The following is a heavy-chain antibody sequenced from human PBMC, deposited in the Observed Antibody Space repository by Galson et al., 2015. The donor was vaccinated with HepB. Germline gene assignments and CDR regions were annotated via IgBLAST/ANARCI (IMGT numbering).Heavy chain of an antibody. CDR1: GFTFSNAW. CDR2: IKSKTDGGTT. Sequence: SLRLSCAASGFTFSNAWMSWVRQAPGKGLEWVGRIKSKTDGGTTNYAAPVKGRFTISRGDSKNTLYLQMNSLKTEDTAVYYCTTDPEMATITWGQGTLVTVSS. J-gene: IGHJ5*02. D-gene: IGHD5-24*01. V-gene: IGHV3-15*01. CDR3: TTDPEMATIT.